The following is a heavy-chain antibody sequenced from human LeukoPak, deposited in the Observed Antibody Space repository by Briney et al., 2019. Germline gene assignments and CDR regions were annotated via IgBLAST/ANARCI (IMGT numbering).Heavy chain of an antibody. Sequence: GPLRLSCAASGFTFSSYSMHWVRQAPGKGLEWVSSISSSSSYIYYADSVKGRFTISRDNAKNSLYLQMNSLRAEDTAVYYCARDYDWVGATTPVDYWGQGTLVTVSS. V-gene: IGHV3-21*01. D-gene: IGHD1-26*01. J-gene: IGHJ4*02. CDR1: GFTFSSYS. CDR2: ISSSSSYI. CDR3: ARDYDWVGATTPVDY.